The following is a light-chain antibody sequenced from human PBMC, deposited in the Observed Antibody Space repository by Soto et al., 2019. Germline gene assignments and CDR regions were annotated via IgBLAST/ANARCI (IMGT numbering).Light chain of an antibody. CDR3: QQSDSYPFT. CDR1: QGISSY. V-gene: IGKV1-9*01. Sequence: IQLTQSPSSLSAAVGDRVTITCRASQGISSYLAWYQQNPGKAPKLLIYAASTLQSGVPSRFSVSGSGTDFTLTISSLHPEAFATYYCQQSDSYPFTFGPGTEVDFK. CDR2: AAS. J-gene: IGKJ3*01.